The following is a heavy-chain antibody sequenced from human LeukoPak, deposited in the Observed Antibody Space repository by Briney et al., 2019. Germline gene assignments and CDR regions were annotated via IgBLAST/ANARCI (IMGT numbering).Heavy chain of an antibody. D-gene: IGHD3-10*01. J-gene: IGHJ5*02. V-gene: IGHV3-30*04. CDR2: ISYDGSNK. CDR3: TRSNRESVRWLDP. Sequence: PGGSLRLSCAASGFTFSSYAMHWVRQAPGKGLEWVAVISYDGSNKYYADSVKGRFTIFRDNSKNTLYLQMNSLRAEDTAVYYCTRSNRESVRWLDPWGQGTLVTVSS. CDR1: GFTFSSYA.